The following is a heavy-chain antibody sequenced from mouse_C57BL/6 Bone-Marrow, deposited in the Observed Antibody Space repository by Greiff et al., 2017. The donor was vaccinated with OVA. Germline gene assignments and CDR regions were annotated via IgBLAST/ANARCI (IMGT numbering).Heavy chain of an antibody. Sequence: VQLQQSGPGLVQPSQSLSITCTVSGFSLTSYGVHWVRQSPGKGLEWLGVIWRGGSTAYNAAFMSRLSITKDNSKSQVFFKMNSLQADDTAIYYCAKMCYCSNRGFAYWGQGTLVTVSA. CDR1: GFSLTSYG. D-gene: IGHD2-5*01. V-gene: IGHV2-5*01. J-gene: IGHJ3*01. CDR3: AKMCYCSNRGFAY. CDR2: IWRGGST.